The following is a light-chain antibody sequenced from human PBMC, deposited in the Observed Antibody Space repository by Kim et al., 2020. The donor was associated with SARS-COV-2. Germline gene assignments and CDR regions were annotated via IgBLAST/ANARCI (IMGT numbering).Light chain of an antibody. CDR2: GAS. CDR1: QSVSSGY. J-gene: IGKJ4*01. CDR3: QQYYSSPLT. V-gene: IGKV3-20*01. Sequence: SPGARATLSCRASQSVSSGYLAWYRQKPGQAPRLLIYGASTRATGIPDRFSGTGSGTDFTLTISRLGPEDSAVYYCQQYYSSPLTFGGGTKVDIK.